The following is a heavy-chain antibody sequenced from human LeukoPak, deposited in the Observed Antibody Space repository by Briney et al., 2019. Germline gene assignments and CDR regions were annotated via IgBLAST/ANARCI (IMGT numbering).Heavy chain of an antibody. CDR2: IIPIFGTA. J-gene: IGHJ4*02. CDR1: GGTFSSYA. D-gene: IGHD3-22*01. Sequence: SVKVSCKASGGTFSSYAISWVRQAPGQGLEWMGGIIPIFGTANYAQKFQGRVTITADESTSTAYMELSGLRSEDTAVYYCARAPGYYYDSSGYSQFDYWGQGTLVTVSS. V-gene: IGHV1-69*13. CDR3: ARAPGYYYDSSGYSQFDY.